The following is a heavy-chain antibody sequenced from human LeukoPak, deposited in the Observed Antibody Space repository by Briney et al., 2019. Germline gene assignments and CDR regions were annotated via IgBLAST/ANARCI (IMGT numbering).Heavy chain of an antibody. CDR2: MNPNSGNT. Sequence: ASVKVSCKASGYTFTSYDINWVRQATGQGLEWMGWMNPNSGNTGYAQKFQGRVTITRNTSISTAYMELSSLRSEDTAVYYCARIRSSSYYYYYYMDVWGKGTTVTVSS. CDR3: ARIRSSSYYYYYYMDV. CDR1: GYTFTSYD. V-gene: IGHV1-8*03. J-gene: IGHJ6*03. D-gene: IGHD6-6*01.